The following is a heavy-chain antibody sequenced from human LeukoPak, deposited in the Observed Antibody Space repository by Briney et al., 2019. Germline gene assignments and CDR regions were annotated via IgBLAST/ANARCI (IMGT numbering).Heavy chain of an antibody. CDR3: ARGPPDFYNSGSYYNGYNWFDS. V-gene: IGHV4-38-2*02. CDR2: IYSSGST. J-gene: IGHJ5*01. D-gene: IGHD3-10*01. CDR1: GYSISSGYY. Sequence: PSETLSLTCTVSGYSISSGYYWGWIRQPPGKGLEWLGRIYSSGSTNYNPSLKSRVTISADTSKNQFSLTLTSVTAADTAVYYCARGPPDFYNSGSYYNGYNWFDSWGQGTLVTVSS.